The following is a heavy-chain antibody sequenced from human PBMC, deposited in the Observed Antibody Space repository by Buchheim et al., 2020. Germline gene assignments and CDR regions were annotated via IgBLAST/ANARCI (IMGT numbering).Heavy chain of an antibody. CDR2: ISYDGSNK. V-gene: IGHV3-30*18. J-gene: IGHJ6*02. D-gene: IGHD3-22*01. CDR1: GFTFSSYG. Sequence: QVQLVESGGGVVQPGRSLRLSCAASGFTFSSYGMHWVRQAPGKGLEWVAVISYDGSNKYYADSVKGRFTISRDNSKNTLYLKMNSLRAEETAVYYCAKDINYYDSSGYYSGKNYYYYYGMDVWGQGTT. CDR3: AKDINYYDSSGYYSGKNYYYYYGMDV.